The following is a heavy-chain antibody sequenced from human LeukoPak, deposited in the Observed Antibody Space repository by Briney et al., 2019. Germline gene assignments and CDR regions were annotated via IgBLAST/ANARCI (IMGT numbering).Heavy chain of an antibody. D-gene: IGHD3-10*01. Sequence: SETLSLTCGVSGYSISRGYYWAWIRQPPGKGLEWIGTIYHTGSTYYPPSLGSRVTISVDTSKNEFSLNLNSVTAADTAVYYCARAGWIITSGIDYWGQGALVTVSS. J-gene: IGHJ4*02. CDR1: GYSISRGYY. CDR3: ARAGWIITSGIDY. V-gene: IGHV4-38-2*01. CDR2: IYHTGST.